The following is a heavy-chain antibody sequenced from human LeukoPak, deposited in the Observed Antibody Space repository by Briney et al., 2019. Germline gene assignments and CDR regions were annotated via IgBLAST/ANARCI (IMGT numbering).Heavy chain of an antibody. D-gene: IGHD7-27*01. V-gene: IGHV3-66*01. J-gene: IGHJ4*02. CDR2: IYSGGST. CDR3: AKDGNWARFEN. CDR1: GFTVSDNY. Sequence: GGSLRPSCAASGFTVSDNYVSWVRQAPGKGLEWASVIYSGGSTYYADSVKGRFTISRDNSKNTLYLQMNSPRAEDTAAYYCAKDGNWARFENWGQGTLVTVSS.